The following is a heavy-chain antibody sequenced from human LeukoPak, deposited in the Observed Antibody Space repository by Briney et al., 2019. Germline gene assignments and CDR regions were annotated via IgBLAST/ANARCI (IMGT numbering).Heavy chain of an antibody. J-gene: IGHJ4*02. CDR2: INHSGST. CDR1: GGSFSGYY. Sequence: PSETLSHTCAVYGGSFSGYYWSWIRQPPGKGLEWIGEINHSGSTNYNPSLKSRDTISVDTSKNQFSLKLSSVTTADTAVYYCARGSVIRYYYDSSGYYCDYWGQGTLVTVSS. D-gene: IGHD3-22*01. CDR3: ARGSVIRYYYDSSGYYCDY. V-gene: IGHV4-34*01.